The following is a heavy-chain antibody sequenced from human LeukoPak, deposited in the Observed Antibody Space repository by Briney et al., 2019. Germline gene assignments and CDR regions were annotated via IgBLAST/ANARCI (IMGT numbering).Heavy chain of an antibody. J-gene: IGHJ4*02. V-gene: IGHV4-34*01. CDR2: INHSGST. D-gene: IGHD1-26*01. CDR3: ARLSGWYSGSYADY. CDR1: GGSFSGYY. Sequence: PSETLSLTCAVYGGSFSGYYWSWIRQPPGKGLEWIGEINHSGSTNYNPSLKSRVTISVDTSKNQFSLKLSSVTAADTAVYYCARLSGWYSGSYADYWGQGTLVTVSS.